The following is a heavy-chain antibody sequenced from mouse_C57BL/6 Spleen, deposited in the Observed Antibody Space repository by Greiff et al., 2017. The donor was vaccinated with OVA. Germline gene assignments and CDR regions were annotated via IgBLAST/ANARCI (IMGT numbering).Heavy chain of an antibody. Sequence: QVQLQQSGPELVKPGASVKISCKASGYAFSSSWMNWVKQRPGTGLEWIGRIYPGDGDTNYNGKFKGKATLTADKSSSTAYMQLSSLTSEDSAVYFCARQLRPLTDYWGQGTSVTVSS. V-gene: IGHV1-82*01. CDR2: IYPGDGDT. J-gene: IGHJ4*01. D-gene: IGHD3-2*02. CDR1: GYAFSSSW. CDR3: ARQLRPLTDY.